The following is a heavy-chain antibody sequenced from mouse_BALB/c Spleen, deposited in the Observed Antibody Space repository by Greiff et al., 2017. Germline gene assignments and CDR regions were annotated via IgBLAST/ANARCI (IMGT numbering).Heavy chain of an antibody. CDR3: TNYGSSYEGFAY. CDR2: IDPENGDT. D-gene: IGHD1-1*01. V-gene: IGHV14-4*02. J-gene: IGHJ3*01. CDR1: GFNIKDYY. Sequence: EVKLVESGAELVRSGASVKLSCTASGFNIKDYYMHWVKQRPEQGLEWIGWIDPENGDTEYAPKFQGKATMTADTSSNTAYLQLSSLTSEDTAVYYCTNYGSSYEGFAYWGQGTLVTVSA.